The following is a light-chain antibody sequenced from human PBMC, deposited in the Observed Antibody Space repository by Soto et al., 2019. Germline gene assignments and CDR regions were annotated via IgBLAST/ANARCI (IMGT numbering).Light chain of an antibody. CDR2: DAS. CDR3: QQFGTSPGT. Sequence: EIVLTQSPGTLSLSPGERATLSCRASQSVTSNSLAWYQHKLGQAPRLLIYDASCRATGIPDRFSGSGSGTDFTLTISRLEPEDFAVYFCQQFGTSPGTFGPGTKVDIK. CDR1: QSVTSNS. J-gene: IGKJ3*01. V-gene: IGKV3-20*01.